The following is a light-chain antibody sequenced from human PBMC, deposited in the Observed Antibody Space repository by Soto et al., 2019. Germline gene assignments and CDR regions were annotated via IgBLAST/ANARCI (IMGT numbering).Light chain of an antibody. Sequence: EIVLTQSPDTLSLSPGERATLSCRTSEPIRNTYVAWYQQQPGQAPRLLIYGASSRAIGIPDRFSGSGSGTDFTLTISRLEPEDFALYYCQQYADSPLTFGGGTKWTSN. V-gene: IGKV3-20*01. CDR2: GAS. J-gene: IGKJ4*01. CDR3: QQYADSPLT. CDR1: EPIRNTY.